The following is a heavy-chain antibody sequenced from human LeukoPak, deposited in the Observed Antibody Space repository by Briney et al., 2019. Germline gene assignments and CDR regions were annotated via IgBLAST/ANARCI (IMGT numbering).Heavy chain of an antibody. CDR3: ARFPFLEWLSHDY. D-gene: IGHD3-3*02. CDR1: GGSFSGYY. Sequence: SETLSLTCAVYGGSFSGYYWSWIRQPPGKGLEWIGEINHSGSTNYNPSLKSRVTISVDTSKNQFSLKLSSVTAADTAVYYCARFPFLEWLSHDYWGQGTLVTVSS. CDR2: INHSGST. J-gene: IGHJ4*02. V-gene: IGHV4-34*01.